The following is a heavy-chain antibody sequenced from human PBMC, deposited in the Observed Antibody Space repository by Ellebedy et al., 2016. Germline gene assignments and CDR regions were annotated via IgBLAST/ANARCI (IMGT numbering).Heavy chain of an antibody. CDR2: IKQDGSEK. CDR1: GFTFSSYS. Sequence: GESLKISXAASGFTFSSYSMNWVRQAPGKGLEWVDNIKQDGSEKYYVDSVKGRFTISRDNAKNSLYLQMNSLRAEDTAVYYCARGDYYYGMDVWGQGTTVTVSS. J-gene: IGHJ6*02. V-gene: IGHV3-7*01. CDR3: ARGDYYYGMDV.